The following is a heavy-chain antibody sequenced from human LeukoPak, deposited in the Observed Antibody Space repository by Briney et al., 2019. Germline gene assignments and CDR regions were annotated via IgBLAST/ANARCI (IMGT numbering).Heavy chain of an antibody. Sequence: GASVKVSCKASGYTFTSYGISWVRQAPGQGLEWMGWISAYNGNTNYAQKLQGRVTMTTDTSTSTAYMELRSLRSDDTAVYYCARSSIAAAASEGVDYWGQGTLVTVSS. V-gene: IGHV1-18*01. J-gene: IGHJ4*02. CDR2: ISAYNGNT. D-gene: IGHD6-13*01. CDR1: GYTFTSYG. CDR3: ARSSIAAAASEGVDY.